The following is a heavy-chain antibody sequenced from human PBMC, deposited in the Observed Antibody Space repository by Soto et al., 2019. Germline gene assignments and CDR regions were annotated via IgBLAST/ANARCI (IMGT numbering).Heavy chain of an antibody. V-gene: IGHV3-23*01. D-gene: IGHD6-19*01. CDR2: ISGSGGST. J-gene: IGHJ6*03. CDR3: ARAVKQWLVGGDYYYYYMDV. CDR1: GFAFSSYA. Sequence: GGSLRLSCAASGFAFSSYAMSWVRQAPGKGLEWVSAISGSGGSTYYADSVKGRFTISRDNSKNTLYLQMNSLRAEDTAVYYCARAVKQWLVGGDYYYYYMDVWGKGTTVTVSS.